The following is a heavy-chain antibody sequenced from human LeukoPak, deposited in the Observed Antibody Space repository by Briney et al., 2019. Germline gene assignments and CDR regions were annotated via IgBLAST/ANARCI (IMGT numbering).Heavy chain of an antibody. Sequence: GGSLRLSCAASGFTFSSYWMHWVRQAPGKGLVWVSRINSDGSSTSYADSVKGRFTISRDNAKNTLYLQMNSLRAEDTAVYYCARGAGYYDSSGYYLYSFAYWGQGTLVTVSS. D-gene: IGHD3-22*01. J-gene: IGHJ4*02. CDR1: GFTFSSYW. V-gene: IGHV3-74*01. CDR2: INSDGSST. CDR3: ARGAGYYDSSGYYLYSFAY.